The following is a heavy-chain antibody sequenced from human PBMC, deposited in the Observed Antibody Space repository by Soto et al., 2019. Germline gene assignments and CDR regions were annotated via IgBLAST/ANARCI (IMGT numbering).Heavy chain of an antibody. V-gene: IGHV1-69*08. CDR1: GGTFSSYT. J-gene: IGHJ4*02. D-gene: IGHD2-2*01. Sequence: QVQLVQSGAEVQKPGSSVKVSCKASGGTFSSYTISWVRQAPGQGLEWMGRIIPILGIANYAQKFQGRVTITADKSSSTAYMELSSLRSEDTAVYYCARDLSVVVPAAMPEGDYWGQGTLVTVSS. CDR3: ARDLSVVVPAAMPEGDY. CDR2: IIPILGIA.